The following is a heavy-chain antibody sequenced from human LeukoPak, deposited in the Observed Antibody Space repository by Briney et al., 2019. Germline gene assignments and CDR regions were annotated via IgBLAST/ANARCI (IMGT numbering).Heavy chain of an antibody. J-gene: IGHJ5*02. CDR3: ARHERSGVIRQQLVWFDP. CDR1: GYSISSGYY. V-gene: IGHV4-38-2*01. CDR2: IYHSGST. Sequence: KPSETLSLTCAVSGYSISSGYYWGWIRQPPGKGLEWIGSIYHSGSTYYNPSLKSRVTISVDTSKNQFSLKLSSVTAADTAVYYCARHERSGVIRQQLVWFDPWGQGTLVTVSS. D-gene: IGHD6-13*01.